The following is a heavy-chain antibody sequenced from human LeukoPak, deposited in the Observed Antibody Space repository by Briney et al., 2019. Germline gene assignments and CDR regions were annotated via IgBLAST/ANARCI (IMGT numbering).Heavy chain of an antibody. CDR3: ARHDSGGYSAGGDYWFDP. D-gene: IGHD1-26*01. Sequence: SETLSLTCTVSGGSISSSSYYWGWIRQTPGEGLEWIATIYYSGTTYYNPSLKSRVTIPVDTSKNQFSLKLSSVTAADTAVYYCARHDSGGYSAGGDYWFDPWGQGTLVTVSS. CDR1: GGSISSSSYY. J-gene: IGHJ5*02. CDR2: IYYSGTT. V-gene: IGHV4-39*01.